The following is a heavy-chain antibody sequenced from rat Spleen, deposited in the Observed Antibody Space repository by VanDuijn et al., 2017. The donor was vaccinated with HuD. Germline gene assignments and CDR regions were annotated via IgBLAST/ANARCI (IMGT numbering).Heavy chain of an antibody. V-gene: IGHV5-20*01. CDR2: ISYDGSNI. CDR1: GFTFSNCD. D-gene: IGHD1-1*01. CDR3: TTTYFRY. J-gene: IGHJ2*01. Sequence: EVQLVESGGGLVQPGRSMKLSCAASGFTFSNCDMAWVRQAPTKGLEWVASISYDGSNIHYRDSVKGRFTLSRDNAKSTLYLQVDSLRSEDTATYYCTTTYFRYWGQGVMVTVSS.